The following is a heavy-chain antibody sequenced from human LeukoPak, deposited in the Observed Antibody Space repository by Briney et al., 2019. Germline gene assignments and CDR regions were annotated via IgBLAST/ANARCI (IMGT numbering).Heavy chain of an antibody. CDR1: GFTFSSYG. J-gene: IGHJ4*02. CDR3: ARGTDSALFFDY. D-gene: IGHD3/OR15-3a*01. V-gene: IGHV3-23*01. Sequence: GGSLRLSCAASGFTFSSYGMSWVRQAPGKGLEWVSAISGSGGSTYYADSVKGRFTISRDNSKNTLYLQMNSLRAEDTAVYYCARGTDSALFFDYWGQGTLVTVSS. CDR2: ISGSGGST.